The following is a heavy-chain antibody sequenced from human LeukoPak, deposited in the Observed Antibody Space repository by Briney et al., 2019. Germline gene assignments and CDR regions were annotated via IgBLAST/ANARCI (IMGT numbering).Heavy chain of an antibody. CDR1: GFTFSSYS. CDR2: ISISSSTI. V-gene: IGHV3-48*01. D-gene: IGHD2-2*01. Sequence: GGSLRLSCAASGFTFSSYSMNWVRQAPGKGLEWVSYISISSSTIYYADSVKGRFTISRDNAKNSLYLQMNSLRAEDTAVYYCAREYQPLLRPWDYYYMDVWGKGTTVTVSS. J-gene: IGHJ6*03. CDR3: AREYQPLLRPWDYYYMDV.